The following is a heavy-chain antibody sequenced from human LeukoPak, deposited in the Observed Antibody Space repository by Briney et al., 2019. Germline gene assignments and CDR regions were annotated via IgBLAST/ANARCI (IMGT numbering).Heavy chain of an antibody. CDR2: ISDSGNSI. D-gene: IGHD3-3*01. J-gene: IGHJ5*02. CDR3: ARDMFFGVVTNRLDP. V-gene: IGHV3-11*04. Sequence: NPGGSLRLSCEGSGFTFNDYQMMWIRQAPGKGREWISFISDSGNSIYYAKSVKGRFTVSRDDARNSVYLQMNSLRVEDTAVYYCARDMFFGVVTNRLDPWGQGTLVTVSS. CDR1: GFTFNDYQ.